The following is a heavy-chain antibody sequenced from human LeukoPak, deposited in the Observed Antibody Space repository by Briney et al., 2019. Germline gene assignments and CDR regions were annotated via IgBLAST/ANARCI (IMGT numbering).Heavy chain of an antibody. Sequence: AASVKVSCKASGYTFTSYGISWVRQAPGQGLEWMGWISAYNGNTNYAQKLQGRVTMTTDTSTSTAYMELRSLRSDDTAVYYCAREGSIAVAGTSLDYWGQGTLVTVSS. D-gene: IGHD6-19*01. CDR1: GYTFTSYG. V-gene: IGHV1-18*01. J-gene: IGHJ4*02. CDR2: ISAYNGNT. CDR3: AREGSIAVAGTSLDY.